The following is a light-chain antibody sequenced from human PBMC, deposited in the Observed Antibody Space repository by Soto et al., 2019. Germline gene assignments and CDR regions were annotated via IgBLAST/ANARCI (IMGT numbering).Light chain of an antibody. CDR2: EVS. J-gene: IGLJ3*02. Sequence: QSVLTQPASVSGSPGKSITISCTGTSSDVGNYNLVSWYQQHPGKAPKLMIYEVSKRPSGVSKRLSGSTSGNTAFLTIAGLQAEDESEYYCCSCARGTNLVFGGGIKVTVL. CDR1: SSDVGNYNL. CDR3: CSCARGTNLV. V-gene: IGLV2-23*02.